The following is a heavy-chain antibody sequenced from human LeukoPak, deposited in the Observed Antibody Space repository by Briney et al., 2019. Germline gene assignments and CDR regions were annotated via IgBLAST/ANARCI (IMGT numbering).Heavy chain of an antibody. CDR1: GFTFDDYA. CDR3: ARGWGGAGLFDY. CDR2: VYYNEDT. J-gene: IGHJ4*02. Sequence: GSLRLSCAASGFTFDDYAMHWVRQAPGKGLEWIGSVYYNEDTYYNSSLKSRVTISVDTSKSQFTMKLTSVTAPSTTLYYCARGWGGAGLFDYWGQGTLLTVSS. D-gene: IGHD6-19*01. V-gene: IGHV4-38-2*01.